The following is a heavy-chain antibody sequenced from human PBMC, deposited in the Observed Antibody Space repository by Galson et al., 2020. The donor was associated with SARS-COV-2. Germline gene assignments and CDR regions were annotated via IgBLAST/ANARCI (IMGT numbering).Heavy chain of an antibody. V-gene: IGHV4-31*03. CDR3: AREITGDTMVRGVMSDAFDI. Sequence: SQTLSLTCTVSGGSISSGGYYWRWIRQHPGKGLEWIGYIYYSGSTYYNPSLKSRVTISVDTSKNQFSLKLSSVTAADTAVYYCAREITGDTMVRGVMSDAFDIWGQGTMVTVSS. CDR2: IYYSGST. D-gene: IGHD3-10*01. CDR1: GGSISSGGYY. J-gene: IGHJ3*02.